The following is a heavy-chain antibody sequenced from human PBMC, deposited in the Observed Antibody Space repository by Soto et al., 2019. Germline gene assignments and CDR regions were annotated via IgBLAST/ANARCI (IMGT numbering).Heavy chain of an antibody. CDR2: IYHRGST. Sequence: QVQLQESGPGLVKPSGTLSLTCAVSGGSVTNDNWWSWVRQPPGKGLEWIGEIYHRGSTNYNPSLKSRVTITIDNSNNQFSLKLNSVTAADTAVYYCASGGGGGNYWGQGTLVTVSS. J-gene: IGHJ4*02. D-gene: IGHD3-10*01. CDR1: GGSVTNDNW. V-gene: IGHV4-4*02. CDR3: ASGGGGGNY.